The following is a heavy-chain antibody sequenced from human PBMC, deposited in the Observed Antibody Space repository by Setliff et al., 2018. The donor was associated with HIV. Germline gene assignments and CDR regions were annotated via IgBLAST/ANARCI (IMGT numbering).Heavy chain of an antibody. D-gene: IGHD3-10*01. CDR1: GFTVSSYY. J-gene: IGHJ4*02. V-gene: IGHV3-66*02. CDR2: IYSDGNT. CDR3: ARLRPYNSALDY. Sequence: LRLSCAASGFTVSSYYMSWVRQAPGKGLEWVSTIYSDGNTYHADSVKGRFTLPRDNSENALFLQMNSLRPEDTAVYYCARLRPYNSALDYWGQGTLVTVSS.